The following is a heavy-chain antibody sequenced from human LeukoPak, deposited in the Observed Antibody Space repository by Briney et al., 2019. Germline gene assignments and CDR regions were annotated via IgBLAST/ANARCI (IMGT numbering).Heavy chain of an antibody. CDR1: GYTFTRYY. D-gene: IGHD5-18*01. V-gene: IGHV1-2*02. CDR2: INPNSGGT. J-gene: IGHJ4*02. Sequence: GASVKVSCKASGYTFTRYYMHWVRQAPGQGLEWMGWINPNSGGTNYAQKFQGRVTMTRDTSISTAYLELSRLRSDDTAVYYCARDLEFNLPGYTYDGYSGYWGQGTLVTVSS. CDR3: ARDLEFNLPGYTYDGYSGY.